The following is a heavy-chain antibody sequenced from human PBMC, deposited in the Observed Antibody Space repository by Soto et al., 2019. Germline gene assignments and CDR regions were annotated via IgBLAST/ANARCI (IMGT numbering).Heavy chain of an antibody. CDR1: GGTFSSYA. Sequence: QVQLVQSGAEVQKPGSSVKVSCKASGGTFSSYAISWVRQAPGQGLEWMGGIIPIFGTANYAQKFQGRVTITADESTSTAYMELSSLRSEDTAVYYCARFIFGKGSGWPYIDYWGQGTLVTVSS. D-gene: IGHD6-19*01. V-gene: IGHV1-69*01. CDR3: ARFIFGKGSGWPYIDY. CDR2: IIPIFGTA. J-gene: IGHJ4*02.